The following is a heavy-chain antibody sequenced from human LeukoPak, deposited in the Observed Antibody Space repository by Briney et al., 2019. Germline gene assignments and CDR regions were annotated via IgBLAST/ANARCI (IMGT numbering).Heavy chain of an antibody. Sequence: EASVKVSCKASGYTFTSYGISWVRQAPGQGLEWMGWISAYNGNTNYAQKLQGRVTMTTDTSTSTAYMELRSLRSDDTAVYYCARGWSGYYTGGTYYFDYWGQGTLVTVSS. V-gene: IGHV1-18*01. CDR2: ISAYNGNT. CDR3: ARGWSGYYTGGTYYFDY. CDR1: GYTFTSYG. J-gene: IGHJ4*02. D-gene: IGHD3-3*01.